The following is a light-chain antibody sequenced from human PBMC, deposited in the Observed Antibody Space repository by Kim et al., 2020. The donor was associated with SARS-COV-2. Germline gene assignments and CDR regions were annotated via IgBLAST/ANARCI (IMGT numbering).Light chain of an antibody. Sequence: DIVMTQSPDSLAVSLGERATINCKSSQSVLYSSNNKTYLAWYQRKPGQPPNLLIYWASTRESGVPDRFSGSGSGTDFTLTISSLQAEDVAVYYCQQYYSTPHTFGQGTKLEI. J-gene: IGKJ2*01. V-gene: IGKV4-1*01. CDR2: WAS. CDR1: QSVLYSSNNKTY. CDR3: QQYYSTPHT.